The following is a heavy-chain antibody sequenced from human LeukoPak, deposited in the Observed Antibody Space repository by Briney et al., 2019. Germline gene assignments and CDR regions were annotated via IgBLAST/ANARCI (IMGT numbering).Heavy chain of an antibody. CDR3: AKDRGYGSGSFTSDY. V-gene: IGHV3-9*01. Sequence: PGGSLRLSCAASGFTFDDYAMHWVRHAPGKGLEWVSGISWNSGSIGYADSVKGRFTISRDNAKNSLYLQMNSLRAEDTALYYCAKDRGYGSGSFTSDYWGQGTLVTVSS. J-gene: IGHJ4*02. D-gene: IGHD3-10*01. CDR2: ISWNSGSI. CDR1: GFTFDDYA.